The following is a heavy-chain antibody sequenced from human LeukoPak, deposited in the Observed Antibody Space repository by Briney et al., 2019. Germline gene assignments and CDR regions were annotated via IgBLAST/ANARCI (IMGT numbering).Heavy chain of an antibody. Sequence: ASVKVSCKASGYTFTGYYMHWVRQAPGQGLEWMGWINPNSGGTNYAQKFQGRVTITRNTSISTAYMELSSLRSEDTAVYYCARDSYGSPFFDYWGQGTLVTVSS. CDR2: INPNSGGT. D-gene: IGHD5-18*01. CDR3: ARDSYGSPFFDY. J-gene: IGHJ4*02. CDR1: GYTFTGYY. V-gene: IGHV1-2*02.